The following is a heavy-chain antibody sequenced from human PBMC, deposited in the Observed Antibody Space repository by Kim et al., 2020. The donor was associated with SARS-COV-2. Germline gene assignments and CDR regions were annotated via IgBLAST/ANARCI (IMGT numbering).Heavy chain of an antibody. D-gene: IGHD3-22*01. CDR1: GDSIGDYY. J-gene: IGHJ4*02. CDR2: IYYTGST. V-gene: IGHV4-59*08. CDR3: ARRRAVRGFYGFDY. Sequence: SETLSLTCTVSGDSIGDYYWSWIRQPPGKGLEWIGYIYYTGSTNYNPSLKSRVTISLDTSKNQFSLRLSSVTAADTAVYFCARRRAVRGFYGFDYWGQGTLVTVSS.